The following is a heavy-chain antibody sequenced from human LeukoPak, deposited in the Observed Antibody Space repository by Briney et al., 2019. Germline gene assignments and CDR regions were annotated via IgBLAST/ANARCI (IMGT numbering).Heavy chain of an antibody. V-gene: IGHV3-7*03. J-gene: IGHJ6*02. D-gene: IGHD3-16*01. CDR3: ARGGGLDV. CDR1: GFTFSSYG. Sequence: GGSLRLSCAASGFTFSSYGMSWVRQAPGKGLEWVASINHNGDVNYYVDSVKGRFTISRDNAKNSLYLQMSNLRAEDTAVYFCARGGGLDVWGQGATVTVSS. CDR2: INHNGDVN.